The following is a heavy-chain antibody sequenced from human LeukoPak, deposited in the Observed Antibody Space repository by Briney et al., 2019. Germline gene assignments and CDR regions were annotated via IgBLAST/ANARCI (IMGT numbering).Heavy chain of an antibody. J-gene: IGHJ6*02. CDR1: GFTFSTYA. D-gene: IGHD5-24*01. CDR3: AREVYRDGYNSSIYFYYYYGMDV. V-gene: IGHV3-30-3*01. Sequence: GGSLRLSCAASGFTFSTYAMHWVRQAPGKGLEWVAVISYDGSNEYYADSVKGRFTSSRDNSKNTLYLQMNSLRAEDTAVYYCAREVYRDGYNSSIYFYYYYGMDVWGQGTTVSVSS. CDR2: ISYDGSNE.